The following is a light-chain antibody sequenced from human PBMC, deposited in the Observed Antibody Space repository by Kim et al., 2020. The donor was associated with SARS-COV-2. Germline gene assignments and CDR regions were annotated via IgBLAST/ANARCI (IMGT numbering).Light chain of an antibody. CDR3: QQSYGTPHT. CDR2: AAS. V-gene: IGKV1-39*01. CDR1: QSISSY. J-gene: IGKJ2*01. Sequence: SASVGDRVTITCRTSQSISSYLHWYQHKPGKAPKLLIYAASSLQSGVPSRFSGSGSGTDFTLTISSLQAEDVAVYYCQQSYGTPHTFGQGTKLEI.